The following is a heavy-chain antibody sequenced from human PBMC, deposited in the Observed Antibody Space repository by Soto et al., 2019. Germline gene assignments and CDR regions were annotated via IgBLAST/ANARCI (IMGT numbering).Heavy chain of an antibody. D-gene: IGHD3-16*01. V-gene: IGHV1-2*02. Sequence: QVQLVQSGAEVKKPGASVKVSCRASGYTFTDYYIHWVRQAPGQGLEWLGWVNPNRGGTEYAQEFQDRVIMTRDTSISTAYMELSSLKSDDTAVYFCARSPGKYDQRENDAFNIWGQGTLVTVSS. CDR3: ARSPGKYDQRENDAFNI. CDR1: GYTFTDYY. J-gene: IGHJ3*02. CDR2: VNPNRGGT.